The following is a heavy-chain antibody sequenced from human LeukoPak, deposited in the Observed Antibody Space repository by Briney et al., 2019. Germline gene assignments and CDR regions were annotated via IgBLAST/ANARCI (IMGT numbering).Heavy chain of an antibody. CDR2: IFYSGST. Sequence: PSETLSLTCTVSGGSMSSYYWSWIRQPPGKGLEWIGYIFYSGSTNYNPSLKSRVTISVDTSKNQFSLKLSSVTAADTAVYYCARPKVSGWYLGFDYWGQGTLVTVSS. J-gene: IGHJ4*02. D-gene: IGHD6-19*01. CDR1: GGSMSSYY. V-gene: IGHV4-59*01. CDR3: ARPKVSGWYLGFDY.